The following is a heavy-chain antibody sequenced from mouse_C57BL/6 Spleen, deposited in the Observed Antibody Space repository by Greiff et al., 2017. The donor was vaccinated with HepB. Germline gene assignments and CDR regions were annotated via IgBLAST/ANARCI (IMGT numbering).Heavy chain of an antibody. J-gene: IGHJ1*03. CDR2: IYYSGTI. CDR1: GISITTGNYR. V-gene: IGHV3-5*01. CDR3: AREGGDYDPHWYFDV. D-gene: IGHD2-4*01. Sequence: EVKLMESGPGLVKPSQTVFLTCTVTGISITTGNYRWSWIRQFPGNKLEWIGYIYYSGTITYNPSLTSRTTITRDTPKNQFFLEMNSLTAEDTATYYCAREGGDYDPHWYFDVWGTGTTVTVSS.